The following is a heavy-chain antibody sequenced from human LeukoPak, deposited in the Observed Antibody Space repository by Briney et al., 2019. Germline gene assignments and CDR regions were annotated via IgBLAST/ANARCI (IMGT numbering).Heavy chain of an antibody. CDR2: INHRGTT. D-gene: IGHD5-12*01. CDR3: ARVDIVTTNWFDP. J-gene: IGHJ5*02. Sequence: SETLSRNCVVYGGTFSGYYWTWIRHPPGQGLEGIGEINHRGTTTYNPSLKSRVTISVDTPKNQFSLKLNSVTAADTAVYYCARVDIVTTNWFDPWGQGTLVIVSP. CDR1: GGTFSGYY. V-gene: IGHV4-34*01.